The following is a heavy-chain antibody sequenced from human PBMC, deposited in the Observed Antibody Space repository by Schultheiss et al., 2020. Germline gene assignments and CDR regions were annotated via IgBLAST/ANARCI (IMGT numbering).Heavy chain of an antibody. CDR3: ARVLLYGSGSPLDY. D-gene: IGHD3-10*01. CDR2: ISTDGSST. Sequence: VGSLRLSCAASGFTFSSYWMHWVRQAPGKGLVWVSRISTDGSSTAYADSVKGRFTISRDNAKNTLYLQMNSLRAEDTAVYYCARVLLYGSGSPLDYWGQGTLVTVSS. V-gene: IGHV3-74*01. CDR1: GFTFSSYW. J-gene: IGHJ4*02.